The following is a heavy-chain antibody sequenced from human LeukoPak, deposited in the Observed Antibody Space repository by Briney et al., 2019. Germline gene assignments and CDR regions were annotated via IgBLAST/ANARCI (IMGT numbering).Heavy chain of an antibody. Sequence: ASVTVSFKASGYTFTVHYMHWVRQAPGQGLEWMGWINPNSGGTNYAQKFQGSFSMTGDTSISTSYMELSRLSSDDTAVYYCARVGSSGWDTFEQSPTWGQGTLVTVS. D-gene: IGHD6-19*01. J-gene: IGHJ5*02. CDR1: GYTFTVHY. CDR3: ARVGSSGWDTFEQSPT. CDR2: INPNSGGT. V-gene: IGHV1-2*02.